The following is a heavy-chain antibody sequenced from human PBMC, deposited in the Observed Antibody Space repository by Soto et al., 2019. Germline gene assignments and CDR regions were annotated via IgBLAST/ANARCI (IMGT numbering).Heavy chain of an antibody. CDR1: GFTFSSYA. Sequence: EVQLLESGGGLVQPGGSLRLSCAASGFTFSSYAMSWVRQAPGKGLEWVSAISGSGVSTYYADSVKGRFTISRDNSKNTLYLQMNSLRAEDTAVYYCAKVGEHSSVWANFDYWGQGTLVSVSS. CDR3: AKVGEHSSVWANFDY. V-gene: IGHV3-23*01. D-gene: IGHD6-19*01. J-gene: IGHJ4*02. CDR2: ISGSGVST.